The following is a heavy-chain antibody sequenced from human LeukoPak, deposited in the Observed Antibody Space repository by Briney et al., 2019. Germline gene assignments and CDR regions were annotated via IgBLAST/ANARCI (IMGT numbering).Heavy chain of an antibody. J-gene: IGHJ4*02. Sequence: PSETLSLTCTVSGGSISSYYWSWIRQPPGKGLEWIGYIYYSGSTNYDPSLKSRVTISVDTSKNQFSLKLSSVTAADTAVYSWGRVVTGRWYYFDYGGRGTLPTVPS. V-gene: IGHV4-59*08. CDR3: GRVVTGRWYYFDY. CDR1: GGSISSYY. CDR2: IYYSGST. D-gene: IGHD4-23*01.